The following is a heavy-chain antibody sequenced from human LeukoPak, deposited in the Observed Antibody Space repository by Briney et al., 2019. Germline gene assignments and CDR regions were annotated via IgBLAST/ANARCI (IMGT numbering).Heavy chain of an antibody. Sequence: PGRSLTLSCAVYGFTFDDYGMRWVRAAPGRGLEWVSCINWNGGSTGYADPVKGRFTISRDNAKNPLYLQMNSLRAEDTALYYCARDMGYDFWSAPDYWGQGTLVTVSS. CDR2: INWNGGST. V-gene: IGHV3-20*04. J-gene: IGHJ4*02. CDR1: GFTFDDYG. CDR3: ARDMGYDFWSAPDY. D-gene: IGHD3-3*01.